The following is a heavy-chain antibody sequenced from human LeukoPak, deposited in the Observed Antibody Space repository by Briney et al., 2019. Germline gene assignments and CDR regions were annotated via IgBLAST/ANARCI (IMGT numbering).Heavy chain of an antibody. V-gene: IGHV3-74*01. CDR1: GLTLSRYL. D-gene: IGHD4-17*01. CDR3: ARVPIGSIAGDYGDYLPDY. CDR2: INSDGRSK. J-gene: IGHJ4*02. Sequence: GWSLSLSCVACGLTLSRYLMHWVRQAPGKGVAWVSRINSDGRSKKYADSVSGRFTISIDNAKNTLYLQMNSLRAEDTAVYYCARVPIGSIAGDYGDYLPDYWGQGALVTVSS.